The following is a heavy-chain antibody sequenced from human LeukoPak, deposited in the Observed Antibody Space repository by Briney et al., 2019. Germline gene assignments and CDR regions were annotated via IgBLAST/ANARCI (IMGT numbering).Heavy chain of an antibody. CDR3: ARDSGHRSSSKYFQH. J-gene: IGHJ1*01. CDR2: ISSSSTYI. V-gene: IGHV3-21*06. Sequence: GGSLRLSCAASGFTFTTYSMNRVRQAPGKGLEWVSSISSSSTYIYYADSVKGRFTISRDNAKNSLYLQMNSLRAEDTAIYYCARDSGHRSSSKYFQHWGQGTLVTVSS. CDR1: GFTFTTYS. D-gene: IGHD6-13*01.